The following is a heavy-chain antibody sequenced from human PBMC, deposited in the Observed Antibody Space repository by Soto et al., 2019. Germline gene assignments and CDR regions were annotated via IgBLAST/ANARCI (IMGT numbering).Heavy chain of an antibody. V-gene: IGHV1-69*13. D-gene: IGHD2-2*02. J-gene: IGHJ4*02. CDR2: IIPIFGTA. CDR3: ARGLKDIVVVPAAIVYDY. Sequence: SVKVSCKASGGTFSSYAISWVRQAPGQGLEWMGGIIPIFGTANYAQKFQGRVTITADESTSTAYMELSSLRSEDTAVYYCARGLKDIVVVPAAIVYDYWGQGTLVTVSS. CDR1: GGTFSSYA.